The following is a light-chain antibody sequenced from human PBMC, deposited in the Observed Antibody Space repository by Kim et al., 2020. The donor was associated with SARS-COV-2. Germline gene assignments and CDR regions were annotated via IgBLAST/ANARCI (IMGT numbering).Light chain of an antibody. V-gene: IGLV3-1*01. CDR3: QAWDSSTVL. Sequence: SVSPGQTASINCSGDKLGDRYVCWYQQKPGQSPVLVIYGENRRPSGIPERFSGSNAGNTATLTISGTQAMDEADYYCQAWDSSTVLFGGGTQLTVL. CDR1: KLGDRY. CDR2: GEN. J-gene: IGLJ2*01.